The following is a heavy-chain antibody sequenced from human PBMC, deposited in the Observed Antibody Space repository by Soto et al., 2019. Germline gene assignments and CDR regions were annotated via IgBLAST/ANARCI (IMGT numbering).Heavy chain of an antibody. Sequence: QLQLQESGPGLVKPSETLSLTCTVSGGSISSSSYYWGWIRQPPGKGLEWIGSIYYSGNTYYNPSLKSRVTISVDTSKIQFSLKLSSVTAADTAVYYCARHVAGYSSGLDYWGQGTLVTVSS. V-gene: IGHV4-39*01. D-gene: IGHD6-19*01. J-gene: IGHJ4*02. CDR1: GGSISSSSYY. CDR2: IYYSGNT. CDR3: ARHVAGYSSGLDY.